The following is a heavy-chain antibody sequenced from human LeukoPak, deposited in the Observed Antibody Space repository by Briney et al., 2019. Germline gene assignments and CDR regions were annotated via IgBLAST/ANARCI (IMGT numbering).Heavy chain of an antibody. D-gene: IGHD3-22*01. V-gene: IGHV4-38-2*02. CDR3: ARDQTYYYDSSGIRGWFGP. Sequence: ETLSLTCTVSGYSISSGYYWGWIRQPPGKGLEWIGSIYHSGSTYYNPSLKSRVTISVDTSKNQFSLKLSSVTAADTAVYYCARDQTYYYDSSGIRGWFGPWGQGTLVTVSS. CDR1: GYSISSGYY. CDR2: IYHSGST. J-gene: IGHJ5*02.